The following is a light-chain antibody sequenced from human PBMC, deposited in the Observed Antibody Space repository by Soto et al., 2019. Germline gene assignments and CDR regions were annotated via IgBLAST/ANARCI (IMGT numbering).Light chain of an antibody. V-gene: IGKV3-15*01. Sequence: IVMTQSPATLSLSPGERATLSCRASQSVSSNLAWYQQKPGQAPRLLIYGASTRATGIPARFSGSGSGTDCTLTISSLETEDSAVYYCQQRHMWPITFGQGTRLEIK. CDR3: QQRHMWPIT. J-gene: IGKJ5*01. CDR1: QSVSSN. CDR2: GAS.